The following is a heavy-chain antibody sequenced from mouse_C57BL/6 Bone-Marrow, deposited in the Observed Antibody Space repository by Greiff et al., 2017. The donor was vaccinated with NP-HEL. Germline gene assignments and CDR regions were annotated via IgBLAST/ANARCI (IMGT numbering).Heavy chain of an antibody. CDR1: GFTFSSYG. CDR2: ISSGGSYT. Sequence: EVHLVESGGDLVKPGGSLKLSCAASGFTFSSYGMSWVRQTPAQSLEWVASISSGGSYTYYPDSVKGRFTITRDNAKNTLYLQMSILKSEDTAMSYCARQTGMGLYAMDYWGQGTSVTVSS. CDR3: ARQTGMGLYAMDY. J-gene: IGHJ4*01. V-gene: IGHV5-6*01. D-gene: IGHD2-10*02.